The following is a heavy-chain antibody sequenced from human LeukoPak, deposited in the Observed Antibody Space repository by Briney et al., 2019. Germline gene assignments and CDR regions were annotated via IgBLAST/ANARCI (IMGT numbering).Heavy chain of an antibody. CDR1: GYTFTGYY. CDR2: INPNSGGT. CDR3: ARARIAAAGINWFDP. V-gene: IGHV1-2*02. J-gene: IGHJ5*02. Sequence: ASVKVSCMASGYTFTGYYMHWVRQAPGQGLEWMGWINPNSGGTNYAQKFQGRVTMTRDTSISTAYMELSRLRSDDTAVYYCARARIAAAGINWFDPWGQGTLVTVSS. D-gene: IGHD6-13*01.